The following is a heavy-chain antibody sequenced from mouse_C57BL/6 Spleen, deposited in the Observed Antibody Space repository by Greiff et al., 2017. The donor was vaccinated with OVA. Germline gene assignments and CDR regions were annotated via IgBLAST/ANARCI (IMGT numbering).Heavy chain of an antibody. Sequence: VQLQQPGAELVSPDSKVKLSCKASGYTFTSYWMDWVKQRPGQGLEWIGNIYPYDSGTHYNEKFKDKATLTVDKSSSTAYMQLSSLTSEDCAVYYCAREGYWGQGTTLTVSS. V-gene: IGHV1-61*01. CDR1: GYTFTSYW. CDR3: AREGY. J-gene: IGHJ2*01. CDR2: IYPYDSGT.